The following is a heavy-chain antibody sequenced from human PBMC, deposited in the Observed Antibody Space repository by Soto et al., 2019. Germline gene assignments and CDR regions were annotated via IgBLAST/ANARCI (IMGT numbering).Heavy chain of an antibody. CDR3: ARPSGSYLYYFDY. CDR1: GGSISNYY. Sequence: SETLSLTCTVSGGSISNYYWGWIRQPPGKGLEWIGSIYYSGSTYYNPSLKSRVTISVDTSKNQFSLKLSSVTAADTAVYYCARPSGSYLYYFDYWGQGTLVTVSS. V-gene: IGHV4-39*01. J-gene: IGHJ4*02. D-gene: IGHD1-26*01. CDR2: IYYSGST.